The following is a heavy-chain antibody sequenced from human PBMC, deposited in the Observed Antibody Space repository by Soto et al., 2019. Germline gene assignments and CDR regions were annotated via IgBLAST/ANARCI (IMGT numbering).Heavy chain of an antibody. CDR2: IYYSGST. Sequence: SETLSLTCTVSGGSISSGDYYWSWIRQPPGKGLEWIGYIYYSGSTYYNPSLKSRVTISVDTSKNQFSLKLSSVTAADTAVYYCARGPLLVSHSSGGNFDYWGQGTLVTVSS. CDR3: ARGPLLVSHSSGGNFDY. CDR1: GGSISSGDYY. J-gene: IGHJ4*02. D-gene: IGHD3-22*01. V-gene: IGHV4-30-4*01.